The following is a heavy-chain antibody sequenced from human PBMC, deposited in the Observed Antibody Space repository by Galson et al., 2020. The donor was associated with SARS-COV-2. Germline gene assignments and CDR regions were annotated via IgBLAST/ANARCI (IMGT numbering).Heavy chain of an antibody. V-gene: IGHV4-34*01. J-gene: IGHJ4*02. CDR1: GEYFSGHH. Sequence: SETLSLTCAVYGEYFSGHHWSWIRQPPGEGLEWIGEINQSGNINYNPSLKSRVTISVDTSKNQFSLKLSSVTAADTAVYYCARGRLQITMMVVVFTGGSFYFDYWGQGTLVTVSS. CDR2: INQSGNI. CDR3: ARGRLQITMMVVVFTGGSFYFDY. D-gene: IGHD3-22*01.